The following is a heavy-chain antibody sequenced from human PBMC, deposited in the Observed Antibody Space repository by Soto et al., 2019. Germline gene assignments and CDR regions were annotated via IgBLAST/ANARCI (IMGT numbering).Heavy chain of an antibody. CDR1: GFTFSSYS. V-gene: IGHV3-21*01. Sequence: GGSLSLSCAASGFTFSSYSMNWVRQAPGKGLEWVSSISSSSSYIYYADSVKGRFTISRDNAKNSLYLQMNSLRAEDTAVYYCARDIEGSGPIYWGQGTLVTVSS. J-gene: IGHJ4*02. CDR2: ISSSSSYI. D-gene: IGHD6-19*01. CDR3: ARDIEGSGPIY.